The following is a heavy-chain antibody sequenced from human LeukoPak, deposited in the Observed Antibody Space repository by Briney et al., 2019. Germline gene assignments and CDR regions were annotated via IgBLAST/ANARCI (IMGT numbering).Heavy chain of an antibody. CDR2: IIPIFGTA. CDR3: ARTSYDYVWGSYRLFDY. CDR1: GGTFSSYA. Sequence: SVKVSCKASGGTFSSYATSWVRQAPGQGLEWMGGIIPIFGTANYAQKFQGRVTITADESTSTAYMELSSLRSEDTAVYYCARTSYDYVWGSYRLFDYWGQGTPVTVSS. D-gene: IGHD3-16*02. J-gene: IGHJ4*02. V-gene: IGHV1-69*13.